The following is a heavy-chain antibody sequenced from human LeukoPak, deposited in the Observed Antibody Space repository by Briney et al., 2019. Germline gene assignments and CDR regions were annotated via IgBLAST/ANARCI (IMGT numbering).Heavy chain of an antibody. CDR2: ISGSGGST. J-gene: IGHJ6*02. Sequence: GGSLRLSCAASGFTFSSYAMHWVRQAPGKGLEWVSAISGSGGSTYYADSVKGRFTISRDNSKNTLYLQMNSLRAEDTAVYYCAKVTATPNYYYGMDVWGQGTTVTVSS. CDR3: AKVTATPNYYYGMDV. D-gene: IGHD2-21*02. CDR1: GFTFSSYA. V-gene: IGHV3-23*01.